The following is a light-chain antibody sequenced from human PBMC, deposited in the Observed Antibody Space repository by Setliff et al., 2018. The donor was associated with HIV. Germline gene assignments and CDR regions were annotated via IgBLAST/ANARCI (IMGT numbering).Light chain of an antibody. J-gene: IGLJ1*01. Sequence: QSVLAQPPSVSGAPGRRVPISCTGTSSNIGARYDVHWYQHLPGTAPKLLIYGNNNRPSGVPDRFSGSTSGTSASLAITGLQAEDEADYYCQSYDSSLSAVFGTGTKVTVL. CDR2: GNN. CDR1: SSNIGARYD. V-gene: IGLV1-40*01. CDR3: QSYDSSLSAV.